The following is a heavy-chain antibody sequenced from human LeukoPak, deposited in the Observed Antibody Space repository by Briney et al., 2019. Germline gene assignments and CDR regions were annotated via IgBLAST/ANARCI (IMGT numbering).Heavy chain of an antibody. Sequence: ASVKVSCKASGYTFTGYYIHWVRQAPGQGIEWMGYINPNSGYTNYAQKFQDRVTVTRDTPISTAYMELSRLRSDDTAVYYCAREEANTRIHFDYRGQGTLVTVSS. J-gene: IGHJ4*02. CDR3: AREEANTRIHFDY. V-gene: IGHV1-2*02. CDR1: GYTFTGYY. CDR2: INPNSGYT. D-gene: IGHD3-22*01.